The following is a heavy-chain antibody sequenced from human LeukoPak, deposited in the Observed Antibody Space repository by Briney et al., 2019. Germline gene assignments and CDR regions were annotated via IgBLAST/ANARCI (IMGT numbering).Heavy chain of an antibody. Sequence: SETLSLTCTVSGGSISSYYWSWIRQPPGKGLEWIGSIYHSGSTYYNPSLKSRVTISVDTSKNQFSLKLSSVTAADTAVYYCARGIAAAVDWFDPWGQGTLVTVSS. D-gene: IGHD6-13*01. J-gene: IGHJ5*02. CDR2: IYHSGST. V-gene: IGHV4-59*08. CDR1: GGSISSYY. CDR3: ARGIAAAVDWFDP.